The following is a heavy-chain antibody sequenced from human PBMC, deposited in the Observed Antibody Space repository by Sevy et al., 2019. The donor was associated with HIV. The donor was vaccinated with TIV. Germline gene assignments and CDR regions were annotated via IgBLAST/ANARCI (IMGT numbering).Heavy chain of an antibody. J-gene: IGHJ6*02. CDR3: AREGYYYRSGTYRPPNYYGMDV. V-gene: IGHV1-18*01. CDR1: GYTYSSYG. CDR2: ISDYNGYT. D-gene: IGHD3-10*01. Sequence: ASVKVSCKASGYTYSSYGISWVRQAPGQGLEWMGWISDYNGYTNYAHKFQGRVTMSTETSTRTAYMELRSLRSDDTAVYFCAREGYYYRSGTYRPPNYYGMDVWGQGTAVTVSS.